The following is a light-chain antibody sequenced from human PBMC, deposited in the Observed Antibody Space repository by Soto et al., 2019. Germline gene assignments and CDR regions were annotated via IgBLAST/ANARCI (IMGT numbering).Light chain of an antibody. CDR2: DAS. J-gene: IGKJ4*01. CDR1: QGISSY. CDR3: QQVNVYPST. V-gene: IGKV1-9*01. Sequence: IQLTHSPSSLSASVGDRVTITSRASQGISSYLGWYQQKPGKAPNLLIYDASTLHSGVPSRFSGGGSGTDFTLTISSLQPEDFATYYCQQVNVYPSTIGGGTKVDIK.